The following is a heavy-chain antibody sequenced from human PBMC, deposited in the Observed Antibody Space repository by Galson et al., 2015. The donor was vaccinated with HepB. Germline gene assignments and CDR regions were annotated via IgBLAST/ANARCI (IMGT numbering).Heavy chain of an antibody. D-gene: IGHD3-10*01. V-gene: IGHV3-33*06. J-gene: IGHJ3*02. CDR3: AKVFIGSGSDYDDGLDI. CDR2: IWYDGNNK. CDR1: GFSFSTYG. Sequence: SLRLSCAASGFSFSTYGMHWVRQAPGKGLEWVAVIWYDGNNKDYADSVKGRFTISRDNSKNTLYLQMNSLRAEDTALYYCAKVFIGSGSDYDDGLDIWGQGTMVPVPS.